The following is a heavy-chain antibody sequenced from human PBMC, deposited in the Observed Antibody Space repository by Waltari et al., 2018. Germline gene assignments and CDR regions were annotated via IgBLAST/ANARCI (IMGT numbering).Heavy chain of an antibody. J-gene: IGHJ4*02. D-gene: IGHD3-22*01. CDR3: ARDRAVVGINRQGPGDY. Sequence: QVQLVQSGAEVKKPGASVKVSCKASGYTFTSYGISWVRQAPGQGLEWMGWNTAYNGNTSYAQKLQGRVTMTTDTSKNTAYMELRSLRSDDTAVYYCARDRAVVGINRQGPGDYWGQGTLVTVSS. CDR1: GYTFTSYG. CDR2: NTAYNGNT. V-gene: IGHV1-18*04.